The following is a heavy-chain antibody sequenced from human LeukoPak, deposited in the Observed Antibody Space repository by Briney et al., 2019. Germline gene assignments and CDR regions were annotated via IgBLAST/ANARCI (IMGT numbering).Heavy chain of an antibody. CDR1: GFTFSSYS. CDR3: ARDASRPLDI. CDR2: ISSSGSTI. D-gene: IGHD1-14*01. J-gene: IGHJ3*02. Sequence: GGSLRLSCAASGFTFSSYSMNWVRQAPGKGLEWVSYISSSGSTISYAESVKGRFTISRDNAKNSLYLQMNSLRVEGTAVYYCARDASRPLDIWGQGTMVTVSS. V-gene: IGHV3-48*01.